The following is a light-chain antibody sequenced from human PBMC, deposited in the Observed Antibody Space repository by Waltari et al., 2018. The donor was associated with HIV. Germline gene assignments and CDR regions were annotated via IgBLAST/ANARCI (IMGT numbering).Light chain of an antibody. Sequence: DIQMTQSSSSVFAFVGDTVIIPCRASQDITTSLAWYQVKPGEAPNLLIYEASKLGTGVPPRFAGSGSGTDFTLTISSLQPEDFAVYYCQQGNAFPHTFGGGTRV. CDR1: QDITTS. V-gene: IGKV1-12*01. CDR3: QQGNAFPHT. CDR2: EAS. J-gene: IGKJ4*01.